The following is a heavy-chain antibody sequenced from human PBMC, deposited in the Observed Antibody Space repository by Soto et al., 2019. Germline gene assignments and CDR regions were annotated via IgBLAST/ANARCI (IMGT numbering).Heavy chain of an antibody. J-gene: IGHJ4*02. Sequence: GESLKISCQASGYSFSNFWIAWVRQMPGEGLEWLGIIYPDDSDTRYSPSFLGQVTISADKSIKTTYLQWSFMRASDTAMYYCARQGNGAEGFDFWGQGTLVTVSS. D-gene: IGHD4-17*01. CDR3: ARQGNGAEGFDF. V-gene: IGHV5-51*01. CDR1: GYSFSNFW. CDR2: IYPDDSDT.